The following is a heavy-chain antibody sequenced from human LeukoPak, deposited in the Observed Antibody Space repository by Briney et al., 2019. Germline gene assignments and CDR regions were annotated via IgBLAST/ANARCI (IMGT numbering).Heavy chain of an antibody. CDR1: GFTFSDYY. D-gene: IGHD3-10*01. V-gene: IGHV3-11*04. J-gene: IGHJ4*02. CDR2: ISSSGSTI. Sequence: GGSLRLSCAASGFTFSDYYMSWIRQAPGKGLEWVSYISSSGSTIYYADSVKARFTISRDNAKNSLYLQMNSLRAEDTAVYYCAGRTMVRGVITDGTDYWGQGTLVTVSS. CDR3: AGRTMVRGVITDGTDY.